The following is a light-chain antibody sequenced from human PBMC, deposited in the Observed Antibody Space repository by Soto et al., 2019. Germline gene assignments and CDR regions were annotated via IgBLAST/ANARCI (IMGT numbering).Light chain of an antibody. CDR3: VSYTTSASYV. Sequence: QSVLTQPASVSGSPGQSITMSCTGTSSDVGNYIFVSWYRQHPGKAPKLMIYDINNRPSGVSNRFSGSKSGNTASLTISGPQAEDEADYYCVSYTTSASYVFGTGTKVTVL. V-gene: IGLV2-14*01. CDR2: DIN. CDR1: SSDVGNYIF. J-gene: IGLJ1*01.